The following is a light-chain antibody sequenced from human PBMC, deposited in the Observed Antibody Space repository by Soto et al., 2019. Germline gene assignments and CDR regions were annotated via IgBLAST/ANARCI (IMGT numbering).Light chain of an antibody. CDR2: DAS. Sequence: ENLLTQSPGTLSLSPGEGATLSCRASRGVSANYLAWYQQKPGQAPRLLIYDASNRATGIPARFSGSGSGTDFTLTISSLEPEDFAVYYCQQRSNWPTFGQGTRLEIK. J-gene: IGKJ5*01. CDR3: QQRSNWPT. V-gene: IGKV3D-11*01. CDR1: RGVSANY.